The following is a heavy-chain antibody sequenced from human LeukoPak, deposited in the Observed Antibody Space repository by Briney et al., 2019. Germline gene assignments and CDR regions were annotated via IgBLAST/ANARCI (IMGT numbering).Heavy chain of an antibody. D-gene: IGHD1-26*01. Sequence: GGSLRLSCAASGFTFSSYAMSWVRQAPGKGLEGVSIISGRGDSASYADSVKGRFTISRDNSDNTLYLQMNSLRAEDTAVYYCAKDLAGSGSYSFDYWGQGTLVTVSS. CDR1: GFTFSSYA. V-gene: IGHV3-23*01. CDR2: ISGRGDSA. CDR3: AKDLAGSGSYSFDY. J-gene: IGHJ4*02.